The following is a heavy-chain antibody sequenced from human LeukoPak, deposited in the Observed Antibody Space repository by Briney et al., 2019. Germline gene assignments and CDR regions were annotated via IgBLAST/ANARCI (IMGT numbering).Heavy chain of an antibody. J-gene: IGHJ4*02. CDR3: ARSSYYYGSGRFDY. Sequence: GASVKVSCKAPGGTFSSYAISWVRQAPGQGLEWMGGIIPIFGTANYAQKFQGRVTITTDESTSTAYMELSSLRSEDTAVYYCARSSYYYGSGRFDYWGQGTLVTVSS. CDR2: IIPIFGTA. CDR1: GGTFSSYA. D-gene: IGHD3-10*01. V-gene: IGHV1-69*05.